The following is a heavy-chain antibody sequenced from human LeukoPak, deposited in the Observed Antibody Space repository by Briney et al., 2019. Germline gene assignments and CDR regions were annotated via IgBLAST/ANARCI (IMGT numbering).Heavy chain of an antibody. J-gene: IGHJ6*02. D-gene: IGHD2-2*01. CDR3: ARALLDIVVVPADYYYYYGMDV. CDR1: GGTFSSYA. Sequence: ASMKVSCKASGGTFSSYAISWVRQAPGQGLEWMGGIIPIFGTANYAQKFQGRVTITADESTSTAYMELSSLRSEDTAVYYCARALLDIVVVPADYYYYYGMDVWGQGTTVTVSS. CDR2: IIPIFGTA. V-gene: IGHV1-69*13.